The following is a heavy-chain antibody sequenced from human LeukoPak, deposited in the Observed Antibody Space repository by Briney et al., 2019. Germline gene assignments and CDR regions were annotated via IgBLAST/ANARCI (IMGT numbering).Heavy chain of an antibody. Sequence: GGSLRLSCAASGFTFSSYWMSWVRQAPGKGLEWVANIKQDGSEKNCVDSVKGRFTISRDNAKNSLYLQMNSLRAEDTAVYYCARDQDAYSSGWYGVFDYWGQGTLVTVSS. CDR1: GFTFSSYW. J-gene: IGHJ4*02. V-gene: IGHV3-7*05. CDR3: ARDQDAYSSGWYGVFDY. D-gene: IGHD6-19*01. CDR2: IKQDGSEK.